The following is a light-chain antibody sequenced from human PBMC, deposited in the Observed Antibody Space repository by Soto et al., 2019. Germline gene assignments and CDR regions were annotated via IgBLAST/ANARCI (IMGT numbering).Light chain of an antibody. J-gene: IGKJ1*01. Sequence: DVKMTQSPSSLSASVGDRVTIACRASQSISSYLNWYQQKPGKAPKLLIYAASSLQSGVPSRFSGSGSGTDFTLTISNLQPEDFAVYYCQQTYSSPRTFGQGTKVDI. CDR3: QQTYSSPRT. CDR1: QSISSY. CDR2: AAS. V-gene: IGKV1-39*01.